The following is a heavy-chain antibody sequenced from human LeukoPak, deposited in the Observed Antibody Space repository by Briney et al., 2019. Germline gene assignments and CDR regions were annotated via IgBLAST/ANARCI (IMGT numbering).Heavy chain of an antibody. V-gene: IGHV3-74*01. CDR1: GFTFSSYW. D-gene: IGHD7-27*01. CDR3: ARGDLTFWGFPH. Sequence: GGSLRLSCAASGFTFSSYWMHWVRQAPGKGLMWVSRVNTDGSHTNYADSVRGRFTISRDNAKNALYLQMNSLRAEDTAIYYCARGDLTFWGFPHWGQGALVTVSS. J-gene: IGHJ4*02. CDR2: VNTDGSHT.